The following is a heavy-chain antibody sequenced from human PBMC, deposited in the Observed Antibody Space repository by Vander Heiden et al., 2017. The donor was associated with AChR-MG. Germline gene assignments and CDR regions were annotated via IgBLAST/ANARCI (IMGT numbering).Heavy chain of an antibody. CDR2: INPNSGGT. CDR1: GYTFTNYY. J-gene: IGHJ1*01. V-gene: IGHV1-2*02. CDR3: ARDSPAMGAFWSAHYDTPLYFQF. Sequence: QVQLVQSGAEVKKPGASVQVSCKTSGYTFTNYYIPWVRRAPGHGLEWLGWINPNSGGTDYAQRFQGRVTMTRDTSMTTAHMEMTRLTSEDTGVYYCARDSPAMGAFWSAHYDTPLYFQFWGQGTLVTVSS. D-gene: IGHD3-3*01.